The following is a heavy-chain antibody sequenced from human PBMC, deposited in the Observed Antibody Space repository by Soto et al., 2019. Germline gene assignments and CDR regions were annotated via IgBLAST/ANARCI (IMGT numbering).Heavy chain of an antibody. Sequence: QVQLVQSGAEVKKPGASVKVSCKASGYIFTSHGISWVRQAPGQGLEWMGRISTYNGNTKYAQKPQGRVTMTTDTSASIAYMELRSLRSDDTAVYYWARDNGQWLVSDWGQGTLVTVSS. CDR2: ISTYNGNT. D-gene: IGHD6-19*01. CDR3: ARDNGQWLVSD. J-gene: IGHJ1*01. V-gene: IGHV1-18*01. CDR1: GYIFTSHG.